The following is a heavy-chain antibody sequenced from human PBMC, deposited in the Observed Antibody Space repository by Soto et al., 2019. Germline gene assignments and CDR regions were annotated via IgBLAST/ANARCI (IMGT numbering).Heavy chain of an antibody. J-gene: IGHJ5*02. CDR2: ISSRGSTI. D-gene: IGHD6-19*01. V-gene: IGHV3-11*01. CDR3: ARDPVEVAGGDR. CDR1: GFTFSDYY. Sequence: QVQLVESGGALVKPGGSLRLSCVASGFTFSDYYMTWIRQAPGKGLECLSYISSRGSTIYYADSLKGRFTISRDNAKNTLYLQMNSLRAEDTAVYYCARDPVEVAGGDRWGQGTLVTVSS.